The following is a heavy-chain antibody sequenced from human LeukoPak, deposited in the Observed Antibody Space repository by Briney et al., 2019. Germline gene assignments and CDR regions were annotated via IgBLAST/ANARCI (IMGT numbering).Heavy chain of an antibody. J-gene: IGHJ6*03. CDR3: ARGDSSRGYYYMDV. V-gene: IGHV1-2*02. D-gene: IGHD2-21*01. CDR2: ISPNSGGI. Sequence: ASVKVSCKASGYTFTGYYMHWVRQAPGQGLEWMGWISPNSGGINYAQKFQGRVTMTRDTSITTAYMELSRLSSDDTAVYYCARGDSSRGYYYMDVWGKGTTVTVSS. CDR1: GYTFTGYY.